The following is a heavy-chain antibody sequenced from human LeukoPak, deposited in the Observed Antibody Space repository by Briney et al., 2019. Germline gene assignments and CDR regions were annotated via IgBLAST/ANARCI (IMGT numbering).Heavy chain of an antibody. CDR1: GGTFSKFG. V-gene: IGHV1-69*05. CDR2: IIPMFGAA. Sequence: ASVKVSCEASGGTFSKFGISWVRQAPGEGLEWMGGIIPMFGAANYAQKFQGRVTITTDESTTTAHMELISLTSNDTAVYSCATEGPNYYMDVWGKGTTVTVSS. CDR3: ATEGPNYYMDV. J-gene: IGHJ6*03.